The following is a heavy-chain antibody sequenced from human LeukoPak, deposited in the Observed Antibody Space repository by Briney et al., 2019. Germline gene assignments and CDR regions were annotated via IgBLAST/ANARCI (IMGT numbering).Heavy chain of an antibody. CDR2: TFYTSKWNN. CDR3: TRVPYYDILTGYGLFDY. D-gene: IGHD3-9*01. J-gene: IGHJ4*02. V-gene: IGHV6-1*01. CDR1: GDSVSSNSAC. Sequence: SQTLSLTCAISGDSVSSNSACWNWFRQSPSRGLEWLGWTFYTSKWNNDYAVSVKSRITINPDTSKNHFSLQLNSVTPEDTAVYYCTRVPYYDILTGYGLFDYWGQGTLVTVSS.